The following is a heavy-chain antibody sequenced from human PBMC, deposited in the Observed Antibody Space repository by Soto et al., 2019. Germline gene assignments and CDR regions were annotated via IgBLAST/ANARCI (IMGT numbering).Heavy chain of an antibody. V-gene: IGHV3-23*01. CDR1: GFPFSSTD. CDR3: AKNSGWFNT. Sequence: GGSLRLSCAASGFPFSSTDMTWVRQAPGKGLDWVSTIDGSGGTTYYADSVKGRFTISRDNSMNTVYLQINSLRADDTALYYCAKNSGWFNTWGQGXLVTVYS. D-gene: IGHD3-10*01. CDR2: IDGSGGTT. J-gene: IGHJ5*02.